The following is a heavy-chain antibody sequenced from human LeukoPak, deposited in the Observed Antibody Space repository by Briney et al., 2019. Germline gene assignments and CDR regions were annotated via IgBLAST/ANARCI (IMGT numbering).Heavy chain of an antibody. V-gene: IGHV3-30-3*01. CDR2: ISYDGSNK. J-gene: IGHJ4*02. D-gene: IGHD1-26*01. CDR1: GFTFSSYA. Sequence: GRSLRLSCAASGFTFSSYAMHWVRQAPGKGLEWVAVISYDGSNKYYADSVKGRFTISRDNSKNTLYLQMNSLRAEDTAVYYCARDSVGATNYFDYWGQGALVTVSS. CDR3: ARDSVGATNYFDY.